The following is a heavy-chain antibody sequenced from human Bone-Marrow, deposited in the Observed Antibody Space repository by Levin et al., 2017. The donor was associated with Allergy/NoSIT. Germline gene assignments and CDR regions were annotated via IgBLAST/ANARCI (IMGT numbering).Heavy chain of an antibody. CDR2: ISITSNRI. CDR3: VRDQGSAAADY. Sequence: LPGGSLRLSCAASGFTFSSSEMDWVRQAPGKGLEWVAFISITSNRIYYTDSVKGRFTISRDNARNSLYLQMNSLRVEDTAVYYCVRDQGSAAADYWGQGTLVTVSS. J-gene: IGHJ4*02. D-gene: IGHD6-25*01. V-gene: IGHV3-48*01. CDR1: GFTFSSSE.